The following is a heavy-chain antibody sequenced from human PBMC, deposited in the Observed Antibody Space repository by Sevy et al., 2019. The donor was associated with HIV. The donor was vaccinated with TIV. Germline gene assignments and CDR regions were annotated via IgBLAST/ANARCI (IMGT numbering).Heavy chain of an antibody. Sequence: ASVKDSCKASGYTFTGYYMHWVRQAPGQGLEWMGWINPNSGGTNYAQKFQGRVTMTRDTSISTAYMELSRLRSDDTAVYYCARDRYYDSSGYYYYYYMDVWGKGTTVTVSS. CDR2: INPNSGGT. J-gene: IGHJ6*03. D-gene: IGHD3-22*01. CDR3: ARDRYYDSSGYYYYYYMDV. V-gene: IGHV1-2*02. CDR1: GYTFTGYY.